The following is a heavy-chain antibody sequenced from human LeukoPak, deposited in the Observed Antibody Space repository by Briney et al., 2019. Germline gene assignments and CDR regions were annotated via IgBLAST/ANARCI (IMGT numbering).Heavy chain of an antibody. D-gene: IGHD3-9*01. J-gene: IGHJ4*02. CDR2: IIPILGIA. Sequence: AASVKVSCKASGGTFSSYAISWVRQAPGQGLEWMGRIIPILGIANYAQKFQGRVTITADKSTSTAYMELRSLRSDDTAVYYCARVSQYFDWLLPLELDYWGQGTLVTVSS. CDR1: GGTFSSYA. CDR3: ARVSQYFDWLLPLELDY. V-gene: IGHV1-69*04.